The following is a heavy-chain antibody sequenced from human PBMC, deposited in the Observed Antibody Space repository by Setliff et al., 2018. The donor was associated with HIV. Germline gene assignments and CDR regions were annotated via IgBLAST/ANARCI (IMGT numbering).Heavy chain of an antibody. CDR1: GYTFTSYY. Sequence: GASVKVSCKASGYTFTSYYMYWVRQAPGQGLEWMGIINPSGGSTSYQQKFKGRVTMTTDTTTSTAYMELSRLRSDDTAVYYCARSQGIVPAAPLWYWGQGTLVTVSS. V-gene: IGHV1-46*01. CDR3: ARSQGIVPAAPLWY. D-gene: IGHD2-2*01. J-gene: IGHJ4*02. CDR2: INPSGGST.